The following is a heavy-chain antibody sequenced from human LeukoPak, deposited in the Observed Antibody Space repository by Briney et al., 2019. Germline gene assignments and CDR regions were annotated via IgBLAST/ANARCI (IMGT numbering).Heavy chain of an antibody. Sequence: GGSQRLSCAASGFTFSSYWMSWVRQAPGKGLEWVANIKQDGSEKYYVDSVKGRFTISRDNAKNSLYLQMNSLRAEDTAVYYCARDDYYGSGSFDYWGQGTLVTVSS. D-gene: IGHD3-10*01. J-gene: IGHJ4*02. CDR2: IKQDGSEK. CDR1: GFTFSSYW. V-gene: IGHV3-7*01. CDR3: ARDDYYGSGSFDY.